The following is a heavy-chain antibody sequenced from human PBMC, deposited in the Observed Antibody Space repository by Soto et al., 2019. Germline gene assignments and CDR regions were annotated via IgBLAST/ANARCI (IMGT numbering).Heavy chain of an antibody. CDR2: ISYSGTT. CDR1: GGPINSGGYY. Sequence: QVQLQESGPGLVKPSETLSLTRTVSGGPINSGGYYWSWVRQYPGKGLEWIGYISYSGTTFYNPSFKCRVTMSDDTSKNQCSRKLSSVTAADAAVYYCASRVRGGDYSAGVDYWGQGILVTVSS. CDR3: ASRVRGGDYSAGVDY. V-gene: IGHV4-31*03. D-gene: IGHD2-21*02. J-gene: IGHJ4*02.